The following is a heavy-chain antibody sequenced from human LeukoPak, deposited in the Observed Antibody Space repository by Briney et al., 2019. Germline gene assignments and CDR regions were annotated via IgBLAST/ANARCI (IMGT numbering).Heavy chain of an antibody. CDR3: ARGAGSSWYLNYFDY. D-gene: IGHD6-13*01. J-gene: IGHJ4*02. Sequence: ASVTVSCKASGYTFTGYYMHWVRQAPGQGLEWMGWINPNSGGTNFAQKFQGRVTMTRDTSISTAYMELSRLRSDDTAVYYCARGAGSSWYLNYFDYWGQGTLVTVSS. CDR1: GYTFTGYY. V-gene: IGHV1-2*02. CDR2: INPNSGGT.